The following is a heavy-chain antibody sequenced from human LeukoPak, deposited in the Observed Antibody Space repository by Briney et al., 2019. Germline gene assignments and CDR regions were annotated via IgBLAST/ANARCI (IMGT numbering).Heavy chain of an antibody. D-gene: IGHD2-21*02. Sequence: SETLSLTCTVSGGTIRGHYWSWLRQPPGKRLEWYGYIYYSRSANYNPSLKSRVTITVDTSKNQCSLKLSSVTAADTALYYCARGTVTASMKAFDIWGQGTMVTVSS. CDR1: GGTIRGHY. CDR3: ARGTVTASMKAFDI. J-gene: IGHJ3*02. CDR2: IYYSRSA. V-gene: IGHV4-59*08.